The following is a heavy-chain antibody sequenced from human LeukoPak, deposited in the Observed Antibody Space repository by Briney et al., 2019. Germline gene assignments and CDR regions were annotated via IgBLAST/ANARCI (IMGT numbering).Heavy chain of an antibody. V-gene: IGHV1-69*06. CDR3: ARLGTPPSYWYFDL. CDR1: GGTFSSYA. D-gene: IGHD2-15*01. CDR2: IIPIFGTA. Sequence: ASVKVSCKASGGTFSSYAISWVRQAPGQGLEWMGGIIPIFGTANYAQKFQGRVTITADKSTSTAYMELSSLRSEDTAVYYCARLGTPPSYWYFDLWGRGTPVTVSS. J-gene: IGHJ2*01.